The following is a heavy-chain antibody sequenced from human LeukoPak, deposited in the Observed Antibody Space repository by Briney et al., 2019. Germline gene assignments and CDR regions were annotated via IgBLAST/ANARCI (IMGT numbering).Heavy chain of an antibody. CDR2: IIPIFGTA. CDR3: ARSMVRGVILFSWFDP. J-gene: IGHJ5*02. D-gene: IGHD3-10*01. Sequence: ASVNVSCKASGGTFISYAISWVRQAPGQGLEWMGGIIPIFGTANYAQKFQGRVTITADESTSTAYMELSSLRSEDTAVYYCARSMVRGVILFSWFDPWGQGTLVTVSS. CDR1: GGTFISYA. V-gene: IGHV1-69*13.